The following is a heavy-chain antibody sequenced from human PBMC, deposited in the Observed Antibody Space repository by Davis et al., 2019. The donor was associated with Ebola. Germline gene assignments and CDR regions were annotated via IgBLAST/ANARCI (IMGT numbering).Heavy chain of an antibody. CDR1: GGTFGSYA. D-gene: IGHD3-22*01. CDR2: IIPVFGIP. Sequence: SLKVSCKASGGTFGSYAISWVRQAPGQGLDWMGGIIPVFGIPKYAQKFQGRVTITADESTSTAYMELSSLRSEDTAVYYCARDRYSDGSGYFFEQSHWGQGTLVTVSS. J-gene: IGHJ4*02. V-gene: IGHV1-69*13. CDR3: ARDRYSDGSGYFFEQSH.